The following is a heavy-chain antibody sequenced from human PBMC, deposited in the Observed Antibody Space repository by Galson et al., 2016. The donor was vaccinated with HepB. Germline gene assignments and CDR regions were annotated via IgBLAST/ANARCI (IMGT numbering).Heavy chain of an antibody. D-gene: IGHD2-2*02. CDR2: FDPENGET. CDR1: IYSLTDLS. CDR3: AAGDRGDHLLYHISFGF. Sequence: SVKVSCKVSIYSLTDLSMYWVRQAPGKGLEWMGGFDPENGETISAQKFQGRVTMTEDTSTDTAYMELSSLKTDDTPVYYCAAGDRGDHLLYHISFGFWGQGTLVTVSS. V-gene: IGHV1-24*01. J-gene: IGHJ4*02.